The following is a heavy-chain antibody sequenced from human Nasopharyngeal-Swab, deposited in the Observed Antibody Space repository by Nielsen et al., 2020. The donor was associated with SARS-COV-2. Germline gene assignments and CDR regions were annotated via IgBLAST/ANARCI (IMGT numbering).Heavy chain of an antibody. CDR2: INHSGST. CDR3: ARGRYYDILTGYYYFDY. Sequence: SETLSLTCDVSGGSFSGYYWSWIRQPPGKGLEWIGVINHSGSTNYNQSLKSRVTISVDTSKNHFSLKLRSVTAADTAVYYCARGRYYDILTGYYYFDYWGQGTLVTVSS. CDR1: GGSFSGYY. V-gene: IGHV4-34*01. D-gene: IGHD3-9*01. J-gene: IGHJ4*02.